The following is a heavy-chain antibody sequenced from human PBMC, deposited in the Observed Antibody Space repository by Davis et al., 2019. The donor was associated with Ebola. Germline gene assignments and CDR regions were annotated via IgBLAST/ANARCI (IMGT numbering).Heavy chain of an antibody. Sequence: SVKVSCKASGGTFISYAISWVRQAPGQGLEWVGGIIPIFDTASYAHNFQDRVTITADESRITAYLELNSLRSEDTAVYYCAKDRYYDNSPLYFESETWGQGTLVTVSS. CDR1: GGTFISYA. D-gene: IGHD3-22*01. CDR2: IIPIFDTA. J-gene: IGHJ4*02. CDR3: AKDRYYDNSPLYFESET. V-gene: IGHV1-69*13.